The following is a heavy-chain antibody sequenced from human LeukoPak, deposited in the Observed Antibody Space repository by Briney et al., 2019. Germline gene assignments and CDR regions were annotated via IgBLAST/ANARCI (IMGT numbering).Heavy chain of an antibody. CDR3: AKDLADLVVVVAAMDY. CDR2: ISGDGGST. D-gene: IGHD2-15*01. Sequence: PGGSLRLSRAASGFTFDDYAMHWVRQAPGKGLEWVSLISGDGGSTYFADSVKGRFTISRDNSKNSLYLQMNSLRTEDTALYYCAKDLADLVVVVAAMDYWGQGTLVTVSS. CDR1: GFTFDDYA. J-gene: IGHJ4*02. V-gene: IGHV3-43*02.